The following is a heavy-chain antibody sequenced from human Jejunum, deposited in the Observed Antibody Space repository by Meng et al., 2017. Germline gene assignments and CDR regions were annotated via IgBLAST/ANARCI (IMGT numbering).Heavy chain of an antibody. Sequence: QGELWGVGGGVAQPGRSLRLSCSPSGFNFHGYAMHWVRQAPGKGLEWVAGVSFDGTDTFYADSVKGRFTISRDNSKNTLFLQMNGLRAEDTAMYYCARSGGFSSEYPWGQGTLVTVSS. D-gene: IGHD3-22*01. CDR2: VSFDGTDT. CDR3: ARSGGFSSEYP. CDR1: GFNFHGYA. V-gene: IGHV3-30*01. J-gene: IGHJ5*02.